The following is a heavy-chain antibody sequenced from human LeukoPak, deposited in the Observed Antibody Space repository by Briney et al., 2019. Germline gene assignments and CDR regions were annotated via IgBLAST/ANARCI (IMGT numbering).Heavy chain of an antibody. D-gene: IGHD1-26*01. CDR1: GGSFSGYY. CDR2: INHSGST. V-gene: IGHV4-34*01. CDR3: ARLGRKLSFSSTRIAEYFQH. J-gene: IGHJ1*01. Sequence: SSETLSLTCAVYGGSFSGYYWSRIRQPPGKGLEWIGEINHSGSTNYNPSLKSRVTISVDTSKNQFSLKLSSVTAADTAVYYCARLGRKLSFSSTRIAEYFQHWGQGTLVTVSS.